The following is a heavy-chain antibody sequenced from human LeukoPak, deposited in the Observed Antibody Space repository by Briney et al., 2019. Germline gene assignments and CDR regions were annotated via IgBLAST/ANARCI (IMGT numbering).Heavy chain of an antibody. CDR2: IRYDGSNK. CDR3: TRASGYSSGAVDY. Sequence: RTGGSLRLSCAASGFTFSSYGMHWVRQAPGKGLEWVAFIRYDGSNKYYADSVKGRFTISRDNAKSTLYLQMNSLRADDMALYYCTRASGYSSGAVDYWGQGTLVTVSS. CDR1: GFTFSSYG. V-gene: IGHV3-30*02. J-gene: IGHJ4*02. D-gene: IGHD5-18*01.